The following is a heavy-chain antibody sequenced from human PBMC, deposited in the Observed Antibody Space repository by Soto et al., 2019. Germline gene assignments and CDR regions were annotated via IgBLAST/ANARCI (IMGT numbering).Heavy chain of an antibody. CDR3: ARSIKPTVTPYFDY. J-gene: IGHJ4*02. Sequence: GESLKISCNGSGYSFTSYWVGWVRQMPGKGLEWMGIIYPGDSDTRYSPSFQGQVTISADKSISTAYLQWSSLKASDTAMYYCARSIKPTVTPYFDYWGQGTLVTVSS. CDR2: IYPGDSDT. V-gene: IGHV5-51*01. CDR1: GYSFTSYW. D-gene: IGHD4-17*01.